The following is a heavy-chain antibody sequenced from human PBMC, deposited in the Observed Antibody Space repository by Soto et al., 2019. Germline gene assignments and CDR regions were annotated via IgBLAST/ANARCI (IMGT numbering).Heavy chain of an antibody. J-gene: IGHJ4*02. CDR2: IYDSGCT. Sequence: QVQLQESGPGLVKPSQTLSLTCTVSGGSISSGDYYWSWISQPLGKGLEWIGYIYDSGCTSYNPSLNSRVTISVDTSKNQFSLQLSSVTDADTAVYYCARASSRGGSVPDLGYWGQGTLVTVSS. CDR3: ARASSRGGSVPDLGY. V-gene: IGHV4-30-4*01. D-gene: IGHD3-10*01. CDR1: GGSISSGDYY.